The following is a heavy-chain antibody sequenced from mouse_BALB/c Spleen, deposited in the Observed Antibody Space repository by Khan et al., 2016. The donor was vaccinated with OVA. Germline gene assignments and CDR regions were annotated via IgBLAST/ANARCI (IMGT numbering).Heavy chain of an antibody. D-gene: IGHD2-2*01. Sequence: EVELVESGGGLVKPGGSLKLSCAASGFSFTRYSMSWVRQTPEKRLAWVATISSGGTYTYYSDSVKGRFTISRDNASNTLFLQMSSLRSEDTAIYYWTRHEGYYGYGQGDYWGQGTSVTVSS. CDR1: GFSFTRYS. V-gene: IGHV5-9-3*01. CDR3: TRHEGYYGYGQGDY. J-gene: IGHJ4*01. CDR2: ISSGGTYT.